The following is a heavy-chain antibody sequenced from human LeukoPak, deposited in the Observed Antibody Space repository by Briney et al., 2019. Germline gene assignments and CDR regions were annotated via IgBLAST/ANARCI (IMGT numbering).Heavy chain of an antibody. D-gene: IGHD3-3*01. CDR2: IYYSGST. CDR3: ARGGGFLEWSNYFDY. V-gene: IGHV4-59*01. Sequence: SETLSPTCTVSGGSISSYYWSWIRQPPGKGLEWIGYIYYSGSTNYNPSLKSRVTISVDTSKNQFSLKLSSVTAADTAVYYCARGGGFLEWSNYFDYWGQGTLVTVSS. J-gene: IGHJ4*02. CDR1: GGSISSYY.